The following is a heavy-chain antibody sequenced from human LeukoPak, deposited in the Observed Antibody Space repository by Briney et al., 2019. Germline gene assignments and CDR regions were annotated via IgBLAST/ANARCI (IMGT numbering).Heavy chain of an antibody. CDR2: LYSAGNT. D-gene: IGHD1-14*01. CDR1: VVTVITND. V-gene: IGHV3-53*01. Sequence: GGALRLSYAASVVTVITNDITGVRPTPGRGREWVSVLYSAGNTKYADSVQGRFTISRDNSKNTLYLEMNSLSPDDTAVYYCARGVEPLAANTLAYWGQGTLVTVSS. CDR3: ARGVEPLAANTLAY. J-gene: IGHJ4*02.